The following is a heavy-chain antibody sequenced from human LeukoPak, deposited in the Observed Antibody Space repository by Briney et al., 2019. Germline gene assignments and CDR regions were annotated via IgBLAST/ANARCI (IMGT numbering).Heavy chain of an antibody. D-gene: IGHD6-19*01. V-gene: IGHV4-59*01. J-gene: IGHJ5*02. CDR3: ARQSSGWYDWFDP. CDR2: IYYSGST. Sequence: PSETLSLTCTVSGGSISSYYWSWIRQPPGKGLEWIGYIYYSGSTNYNPSLKSRVTISVDTSKNQFSLKLSSVTTADTAVYYCARQSSGWYDWFDPWGQGTLVSVSS. CDR1: GGSISSYY.